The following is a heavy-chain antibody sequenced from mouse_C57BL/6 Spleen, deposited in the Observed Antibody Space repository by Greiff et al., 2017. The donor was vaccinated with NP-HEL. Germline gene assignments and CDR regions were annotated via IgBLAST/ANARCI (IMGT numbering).Heavy chain of an antibody. CDR2: ISSGSSTI. Sequence: EVKVVESGGGLVKPGGSLKLSCAASGFTFSDYGMHWVRQAPEKGLEWVAYISSGSSTIYYADTVKGRFTISRDNAKSTLFLQMPSLRSEDTAMYYCARRLLRSLDYWGQGTTLTVSS. CDR3: ARRLLRSLDY. J-gene: IGHJ2*01. CDR1: GFTFSDYG. D-gene: IGHD1-1*01. V-gene: IGHV5-17*01.